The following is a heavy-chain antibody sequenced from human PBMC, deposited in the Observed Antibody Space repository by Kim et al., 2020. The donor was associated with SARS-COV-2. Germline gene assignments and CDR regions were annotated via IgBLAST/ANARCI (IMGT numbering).Heavy chain of an antibody. J-gene: IGHJ4*02. Sequence: VKGRFTISRDNAKNSLYLQMNSLRAEDAAVYYCARDSYYYDSSGYSDTDYWGQGTLVTVSS. D-gene: IGHD3-22*01. V-gene: IGHV3-11*06. CDR3: ARDSYYYDSSGYSDTDY.